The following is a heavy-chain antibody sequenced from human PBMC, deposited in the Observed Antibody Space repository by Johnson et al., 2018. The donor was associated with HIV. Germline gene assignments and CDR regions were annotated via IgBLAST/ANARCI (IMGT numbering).Heavy chain of an antibody. J-gene: IGHJ3*02. CDR3: AKAPSMGADGLDI. D-gene: IGHD3-16*01. Sequence: QVQLVESGGGLVKAGGSLRLSCAASGFTFSYHYMTWIRQAPGKGLECISSISSSVRTTYYADSVKGRFTISRNNVQNSMLLQMNSLRPADMGLYYCAKAPSMGADGLDIWGQGTMVTVSS. CDR2: ISSSVRTT. CDR1: GFTFSYHY. V-gene: IGHV3-11*04.